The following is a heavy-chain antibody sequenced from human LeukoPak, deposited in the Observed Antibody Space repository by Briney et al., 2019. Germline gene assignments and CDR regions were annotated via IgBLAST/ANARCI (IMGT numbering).Heavy chain of an antibody. D-gene: IGHD3-10*01. CDR1: GGSISSYY. CDR3: ARDPHGSGEMFDY. J-gene: IGHJ4*02. V-gene: IGHV4-59*08. CDR2: VYDSGST. Sequence: SETLSLTCTVSGGSISSYYWSWIRQPPWKELEWIGHVYDSGSTNYNPSLKSRVTILVDTSKNQFSLKLNSVTAADTAVYYCARDPHGSGEMFDYWGQGTLVTVSS.